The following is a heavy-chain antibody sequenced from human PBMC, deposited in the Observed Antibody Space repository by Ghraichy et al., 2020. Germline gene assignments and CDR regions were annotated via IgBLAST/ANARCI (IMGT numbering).Heavy chain of an antibody. V-gene: IGHV4-59*01. J-gene: IGHJ6*02. CDR2: IYYSGNT. Sequence: SETLSLTCTVSGGSISSYYWSWIRQPPGMGLEWIGYIYYSGNTNYNTSLKSRVTISVDTSKNQFFLKLSSVTAADTAVYYCARCQRGGVYYYGMDVWGQGATVTVSS. CDR1: GGSISSYY. D-gene: IGHD3-16*01. CDR3: ARCQRGGVYYYGMDV.